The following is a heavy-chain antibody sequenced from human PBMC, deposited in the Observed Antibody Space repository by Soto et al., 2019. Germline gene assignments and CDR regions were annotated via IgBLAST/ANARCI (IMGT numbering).Heavy chain of an antibody. J-gene: IGHJ5*02. CDR2: ISGSGGAT. D-gene: IGHD6-19*01. CDR3: AKYTEGCDA. CDR1: GFTFRNYA. Sequence: EEQLLESGGGLIQPGGSLRLSCAASGFTFRNYAMSWVRQAPGKGLEWVSSISGSGGATFYAGSVKGRFTISRDNSRTTLYLQMNSLRAEDTAIYYGAKYTEGCDAWGQGTLVTVSS. V-gene: IGHV3-23*01.